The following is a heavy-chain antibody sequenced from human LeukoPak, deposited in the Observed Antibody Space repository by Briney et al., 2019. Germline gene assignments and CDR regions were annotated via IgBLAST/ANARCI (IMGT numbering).Heavy chain of an antibody. J-gene: IGHJ3*01. CDR3: TRDSALLGVAFDL. Sequence: GGSLRLSCSASGFPFNTYAIHWVRQPPGKGLEYVAGISSNGDNTDFADSAKGRFTISRDNSKSTLFLQMNSLRAEDTAVYFCTRDSALLGVAFDLWGQGTVVTVSS. CDR1: GFPFNTYA. CDR2: ISSNGDNT. D-gene: IGHD2-15*01. V-gene: IGHV3-64D*06.